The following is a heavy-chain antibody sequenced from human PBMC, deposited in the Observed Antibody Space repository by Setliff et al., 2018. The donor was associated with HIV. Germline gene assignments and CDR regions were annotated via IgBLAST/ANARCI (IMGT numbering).Heavy chain of an antibody. CDR1: GYTFTDYY. V-gene: IGHV1-24*01. CDR3: ATWVGSSSWYFGAFDV. J-gene: IGHJ3*01. D-gene: IGHD6-13*01. Sequence: ASVKVSCKASGYTFTDYYMHWVQQAPGKGLEWMGGFDPEDGETIYAQRFQGRVTMTEDTSTDTAYMDLSSLRSEDTAVYYCATWVGSSSWYFGAFDVWGQGTMVTVSS. CDR2: FDPEDGET.